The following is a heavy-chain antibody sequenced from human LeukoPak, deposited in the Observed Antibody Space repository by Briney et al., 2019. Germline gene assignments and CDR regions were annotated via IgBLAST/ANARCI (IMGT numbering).Heavy chain of an antibody. CDR3: AKDPQYYDSSGYYYNDFFDY. CDR2: ISGSGGST. V-gene: IGHV3-23*01. Sequence: PGGSLRLSCAASGFTFSSYAMSWVRQAPGKGLEWVSAISGSGGSTYYADSVKDRFTISRDNSKNTLYLQMNSLRAEDTAVYYCAKDPQYYDSSGYYYNDFFDYWGQGTLVTVSS. CDR1: GFTFSSYA. J-gene: IGHJ4*02. D-gene: IGHD3-22*01.